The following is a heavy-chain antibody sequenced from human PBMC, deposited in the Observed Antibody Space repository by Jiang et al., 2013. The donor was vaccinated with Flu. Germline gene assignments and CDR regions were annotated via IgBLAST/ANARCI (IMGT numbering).Heavy chain of an antibody. J-gene: IGHJ6*04. Sequence: ETLSLTCAVYGGSFSGYYWSWIRQPPGKGLEWIGEINHSGSTNYNPSLKSRVTISVDTSKNQFSLKLSSVTAADTAVYYCARGARAAGIAAAGTDLDVWGKGTTVTVSS. V-gene: IGHV4-34*01. CDR2: INHSGST. CDR1: GGSFSGYY. D-gene: IGHD6-13*01. CDR3: ARGARAAGIAAAGTDLDV.